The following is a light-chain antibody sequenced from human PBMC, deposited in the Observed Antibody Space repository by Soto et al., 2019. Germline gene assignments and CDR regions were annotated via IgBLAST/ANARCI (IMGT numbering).Light chain of an antibody. V-gene: IGKV3-20*01. CDR2: GAS. CDR1: QSVSSS. Sequence: EIVLTQSPGTLSLSPGERATLSCRASQSVSSSLAWYQQKPGQAPRLLIYGASSRATGVPDRFSGSGSGTDFTLTISRLEPEDFAVYYCQHYRSAPFTFGPGTKVDIK. CDR3: QHYRSAPFT. J-gene: IGKJ3*01.